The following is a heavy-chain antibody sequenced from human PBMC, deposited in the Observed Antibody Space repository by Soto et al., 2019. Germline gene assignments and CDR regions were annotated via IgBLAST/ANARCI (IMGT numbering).Heavy chain of an antibody. CDR2: IYHSGTT. J-gene: IGHJ4*02. CDR3: ARTDNVGYYTY. D-gene: IGHD3-3*01. CDR1: VDSISRGYY. V-gene: IGHV4-38-2*01. Sequence: SETLSLTCAFSVDSISRGYYWAWIRQPPGKGLEYIGSIYHSGTTYYNPSLMSRVTISVDTSKNQFSLNLRSVTAADSAVYYCARTDNVGYYTYCGQGTLVNVSS.